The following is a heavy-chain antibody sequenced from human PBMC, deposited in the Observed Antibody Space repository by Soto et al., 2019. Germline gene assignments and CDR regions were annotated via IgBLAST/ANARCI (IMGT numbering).Heavy chain of an antibody. J-gene: IGHJ4*02. CDR2: IYYSGST. V-gene: IGHV4-59*08. CDR3: ARQGGYDPHDEKGSHTNGGFDY. Sequence: QVQLQESGPGLVKPSETLSLTCTVSGGSISSYYWSWIRQPPGKGLEWIGYIYYSGSTNYNPSLKSRVTISVDTSKNQFSLKLSSVTAADTAVYYCARQGGYDPHDEKGSHTNGGFDYWGQGTLVTVSS. D-gene: IGHD5-12*01. CDR1: GGSISSYY.